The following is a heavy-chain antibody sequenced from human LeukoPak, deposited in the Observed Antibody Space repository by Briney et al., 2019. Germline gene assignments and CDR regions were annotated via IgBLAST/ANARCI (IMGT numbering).Heavy chain of an antibody. D-gene: IGHD4-23*01. CDR1: GGSVSSGGYY. Sequence: SETLSLTCTVSGGSVSSGGYYWSWIRQHPGKGLGWIGYIYYSGSTYYNPSLKSRVTISVDTSKNQFSLKLSSVTAADTAVYYCARDYVGYGMDVWGQGTTVTVSS. CDR3: ARDYVGYGMDV. J-gene: IGHJ6*02. CDR2: IYYSGST. V-gene: IGHV4-31*03.